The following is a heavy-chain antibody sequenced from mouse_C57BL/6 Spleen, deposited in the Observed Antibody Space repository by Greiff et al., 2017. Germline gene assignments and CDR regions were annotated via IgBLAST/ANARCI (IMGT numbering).Heavy chain of an antibody. CDR3: ARVNSLLDFDY. Sequence: VQLLESGPELVKPGASVKISCKASGYAFSSSWMNWVKQRPGKGLGWIGRIYPGDGDTNYTGKFKGKITLTTDKSYSTADMQLSSLTSEDSAVYFCARVNSLLDFDYWGQGTTLTVSS. CDR2: IYPGDGDT. CDR1: GYAFSSSW. D-gene: IGHD2-1*01. V-gene: IGHV1-82*01. J-gene: IGHJ2*01.